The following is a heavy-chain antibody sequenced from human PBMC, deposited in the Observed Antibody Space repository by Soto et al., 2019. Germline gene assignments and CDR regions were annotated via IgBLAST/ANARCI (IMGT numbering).Heavy chain of an antibody. CDR2: IYPGDSDT. Sequence: LGESLKISCKGSGYSFTSYWIGWARQMPGKGLECMGIIYPGDSDTRYSPSFQGQVTISADKSISTAYLQWSSLKASDTAMYYCARTAAAGKYYYGTDVWGQGTTVTVSS. J-gene: IGHJ6*02. CDR1: GYSFTSYW. D-gene: IGHD6-13*01. CDR3: ARTAAAGKYYYGTDV. V-gene: IGHV5-51*01.